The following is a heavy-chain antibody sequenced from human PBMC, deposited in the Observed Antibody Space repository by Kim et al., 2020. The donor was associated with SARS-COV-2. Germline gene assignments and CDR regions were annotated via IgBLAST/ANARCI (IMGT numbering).Heavy chain of an antibody. J-gene: IGHJ4*01. CDR1: GYSISSGYY. CDR2: IYHSGST. CDR3: ARLGGEGESGWYQEALDN. V-gene: IGHV4-38-2*01. Sequence: SETLSLTCSVSGYSISSGYYWGWIRQPPGKGLEWIGIIYHSGSTYDNPSLRSRVTISIDTSKNQFSLSLRSVTAADTAVYYCARLGGEGESGWYQEALDNRGQRALVTVSP. D-gene: IGHD6-19*01.